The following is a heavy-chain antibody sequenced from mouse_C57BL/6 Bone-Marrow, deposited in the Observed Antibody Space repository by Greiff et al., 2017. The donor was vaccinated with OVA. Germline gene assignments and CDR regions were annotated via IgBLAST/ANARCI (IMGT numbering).Heavy chain of an antibody. V-gene: IGHV1-15*01. J-gene: IGHJ2*01. Sequence: VQLQQSGAELVRPGASVTLSCKASGYTFTDYEMHWVKQTPVHGLEWIGAIDPETGGNAYNQKFKGKAILTADKSSSTAYMELRSLTSDDSAVYYCTRENDYGYDFSYWGQGTTLTVSS. D-gene: IGHD2-2*01. CDR1: GYTFTDYE. CDR2: IDPETGGN. CDR3: TRENDYGYDFSY.